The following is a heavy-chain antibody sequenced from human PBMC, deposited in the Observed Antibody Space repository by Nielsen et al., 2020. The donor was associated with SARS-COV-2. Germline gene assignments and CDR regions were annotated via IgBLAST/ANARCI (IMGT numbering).Heavy chain of an antibody. V-gene: IGHV1-46*01. Sequence: ASVKASCKASGYTFTSYYIHWVRQAPGQGLEWMGIINPSGGSTSYAQKFQGRVTMTRNTSTSTVYMELNSLRSEDTAVYYCARYSSGWVGWGQGTLVTVSS. CDR3: ARYSSGWVG. CDR1: GYTFTSYY. J-gene: IGHJ4*02. D-gene: IGHD6-19*01. CDR2: INPSGGST.